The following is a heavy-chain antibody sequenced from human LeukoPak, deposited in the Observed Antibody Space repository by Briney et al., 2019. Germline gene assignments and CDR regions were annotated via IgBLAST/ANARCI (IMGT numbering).Heavy chain of an antibody. CDR1: GFTFSSHS. V-gene: IGHV3-48*01. CDR2: ISSSSSTI. Sequence: PGGSLRLSCAASGFTFSSHSMNWVRQAPGKGLEWVSYISSSSSTIYYADSVKGRFTISRDNAKNSLYLQMNSLRAEDTAVYYCARDRGSGNYGARFFDYWGQGTLVTVSS. J-gene: IGHJ4*02. D-gene: IGHD1-26*01. CDR3: ARDRGSGNYGARFFDY.